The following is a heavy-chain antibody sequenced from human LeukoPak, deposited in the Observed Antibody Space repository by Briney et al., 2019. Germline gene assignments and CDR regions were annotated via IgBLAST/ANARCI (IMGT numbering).Heavy chain of an antibody. Sequence: KPSETLSLTCTVSGGSISSSSYYWGWIRQPPGKGLEWIGSIYYSGSTYYNPSLKSRVTISVDPSKNHFSLKLSSVTAADPAVYYCARVGSGYDFDYWGQGTLVPVSS. V-gene: IGHV4-39*07. CDR3: ARVGSGYDFDY. J-gene: IGHJ4*02. D-gene: IGHD5-12*01. CDR2: IYYSGST. CDR1: GGSISSSSYY.